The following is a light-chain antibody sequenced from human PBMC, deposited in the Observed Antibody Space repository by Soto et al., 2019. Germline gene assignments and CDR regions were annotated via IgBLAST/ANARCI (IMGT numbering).Light chain of an antibody. CDR3: LQHNSFPWT. Sequence: DIQMTQSPSSLSASEGDRVTITCRASQGFTNYLTWYQQKPGKAPKRLIYGASNLHSGVPSRFSGSGSGTEFTLTISSLQPEDFATYYCLQHNSFPWTFGQGTKVEIK. V-gene: IGKV1-17*01. J-gene: IGKJ1*01. CDR1: QGFTNY. CDR2: GAS.